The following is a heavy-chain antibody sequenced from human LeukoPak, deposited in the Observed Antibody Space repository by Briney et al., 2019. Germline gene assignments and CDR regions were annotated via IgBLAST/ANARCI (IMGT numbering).Heavy chain of an antibody. CDR1: GYTFTNYG. V-gene: IGHV1-18*01. J-gene: IGHJ4*02. CDR3: ARDAVSTTTVGGIDY. D-gene: IGHD5/OR15-5a*01. Sequence: ASVKVSCKASGYTFTNYGISLVRQAPGQGLEGMGWVSGYSGNTKYAEKIQGRVTITTDTSTSTTYMELWILRCEDTAVYYCARDAVSTTTVGGIDYWGQGTLVTISS. CDR2: VSGYSGNT.